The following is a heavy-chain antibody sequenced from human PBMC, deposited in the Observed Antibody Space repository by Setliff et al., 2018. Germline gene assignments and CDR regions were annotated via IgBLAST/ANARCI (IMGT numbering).Heavy chain of an antibody. CDR1: GASLSSGTYY. CDR3: ARTGTYRYFDY. CDR2: IYYRGDT. V-gene: IGHV4-39*01. D-gene: IGHD1-1*01. Sequence: SETLSLTCTVSGASLSSGTYYWGWIRQPPGEGLEWIGRIYYRGDTYYNAALKGRLTISVDTAQNQFSLRLTSVTAADTAVYYCARTGTYRYFDYWGQGALVTVSS. J-gene: IGHJ4*02.